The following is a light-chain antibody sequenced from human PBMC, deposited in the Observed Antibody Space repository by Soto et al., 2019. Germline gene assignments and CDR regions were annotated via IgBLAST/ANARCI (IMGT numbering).Light chain of an antibody. V-gene: IGKV1-5*01. J-gene: IGKJ2*01. CDR3: QQYSSYSYT. CDR1: QTVSTW. CDR2: DPS. Sequence: DIQMTQSPSTLSAFVGDRVTITCRASQTVSTWLAWYQQKPGKAPKLLIYDPSALASGVPSRFSGSASGPEFSLTISSLQPDDFATYYCQQYSSYSYTFGQGTKLEIK.